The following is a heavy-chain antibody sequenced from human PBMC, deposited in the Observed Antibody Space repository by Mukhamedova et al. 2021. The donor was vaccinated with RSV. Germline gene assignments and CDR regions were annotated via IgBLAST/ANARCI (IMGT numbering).Heavy chain of an antibody. J-gene: IGHJ3*02. CDR3: ARALIGVAVARGSAFHI. V-gene: IGHV1-46*01. D-gene: IGHD6-19*01. Sequence: MHWVRQAPGQGLEWMGIINPSGGSTSYAQKFQGRVTMTRDTSTSTVYMELSSLRSEDTAVYYCARALIGVAVARGSAFHIWGQGT. CDR2: INPSGGST.